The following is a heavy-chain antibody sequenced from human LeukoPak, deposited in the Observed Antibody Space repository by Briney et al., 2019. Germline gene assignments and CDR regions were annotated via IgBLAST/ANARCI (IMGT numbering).Heavy chain of an antibody. CDR1: GGTLSSYA. J-gene: IGHJ5*02. V-gene: IGHV1-69*13. CDR3: ASDQTTMVRGVPNWFDP. D-gene: IGHD3-10*01. CDR2: ITPIFGTA. Sequence: ASVTVSCKASGGTLSSYAISWLRQAPGQGLDWMGRITPIFGTANYTQKFQGRVTITADESTSTAYMELSSLRSQDTAVYHCASDQTTMVRGVPNWFDPWGQGTPVTVSS.